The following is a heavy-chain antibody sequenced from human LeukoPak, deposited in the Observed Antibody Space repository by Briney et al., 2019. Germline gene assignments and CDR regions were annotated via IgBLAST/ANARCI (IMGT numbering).Heavy chain of an antibody. CDR2: IFYSGST. Sequence: SETLSLTCTVSDGSISSYYWNWIRQPPGKGLEWIGYIFYSGSTNYGPSLKSRVTISVDTSKNQFSLKLNSVTAADTAVYYCARETYYDSSGSPSPRGMDVWGQGTTVTVAS. CDR1: DGSISSYY. CDR3: ARETYYDSSGSPSPRGMDV. V-gene: IGHV4-59*01. D-gene: IGHD3-22*01. J-gene: IGHJ6*02.